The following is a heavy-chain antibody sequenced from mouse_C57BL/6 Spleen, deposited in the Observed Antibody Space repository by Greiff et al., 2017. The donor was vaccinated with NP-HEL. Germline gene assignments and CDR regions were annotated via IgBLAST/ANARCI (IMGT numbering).Heavy chain of an antibody. J-gene: IGHJ2*01. D-gene: IGHD1-1*01. Sequence: LVESGAELARPGASVKLSCKASGYTFTSYGISWVKQRTGQGLEWIGEIYPRSGNTYYNEKFKGKATLTADKSSSTAYMELRSLTSEDSAVYFCARRDGSAYFDYWGQGTTLTVSS. CDR2: IYPRSGNT. CDR1: GYTFTSYG. V-gene: IGHV1-81*01. CDR3: ARRDGSAYFDY.